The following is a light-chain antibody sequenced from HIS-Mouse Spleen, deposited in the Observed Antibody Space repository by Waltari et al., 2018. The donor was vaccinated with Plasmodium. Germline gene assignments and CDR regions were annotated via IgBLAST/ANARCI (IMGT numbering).Light chain of an antibody. CDR3: QKYNSAPWT. Sequence: DIQMTQSPSSLSASVGDRVIITCRASQGISNYLAWYQQQPEKVPKLLIYASSTLQSGVPSRCSGSGSGTDFTLTISSLQPEDVATYYCQKYNSAPWTFGQGTKVEIK. V-gene: IGKV1-27*01. J-gene: IGKJ1*01. CDR2: ASS. CDR1: QGISNY.